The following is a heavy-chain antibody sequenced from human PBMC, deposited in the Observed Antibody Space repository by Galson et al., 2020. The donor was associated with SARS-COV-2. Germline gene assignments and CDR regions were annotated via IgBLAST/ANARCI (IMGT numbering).Heavy chain of an antibody. CDR1: GDNLNEVS. D-gene: IGHD1-26*01. CDR3: ATHTPYRDAWVRLDY. V-gene: IGHV1-24*01. J-gene: IGHJ4*02. CDR2: FDPENGET. Sequence: GESLKISCKVFGDNLNEVSIRWVRQAPGKGLEWVGGFDPENGETVYAQSFQGRVTMTEDTSTDTAYMDLSSLRPEDTAVYYCATHTPYRDAWVRLDYWGQGTLVTVSS.